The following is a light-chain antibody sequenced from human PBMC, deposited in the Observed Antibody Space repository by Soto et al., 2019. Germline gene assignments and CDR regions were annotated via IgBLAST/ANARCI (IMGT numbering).Light chain of an antibody. CDR2: CAS. Sequence: EIVMTQSPATLSVSPGERATLSCRASQSVSSNLAWYQQKPGQAPRLLIYCASTRGTGIPARFSGSGSGADLTQTNSSLQSEDFAVYYCQQYNNWPKVTFGQGTKLEIK. CDR3: QQYNNWPKVT. J-gene: IGKJ2*01. V-gene: IGKV3-15*01. CDR1: QSVSSN.